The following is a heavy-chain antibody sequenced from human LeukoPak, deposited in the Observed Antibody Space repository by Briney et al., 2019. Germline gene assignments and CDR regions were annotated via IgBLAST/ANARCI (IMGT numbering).Heavy chain of an antibody. CDR1: GGSIRSSNYY. Sequence: PSETLSLTCTVSGGSIRSSNYYWGWIRQPPGKGLEWIGRIYYSGSTYYNPSLKSRVTISVDTSKNQFSLKLSSVTAADTAVYYCATWITMIVVVTSYWGQGTLVTVSS. V-gene: IGHV4-39*01. J-gene: IGHJ4*02. D-gene: IGHD3-22*01. CDR3: ATWITMIVVVTSY. CDR2: IYYSGST.